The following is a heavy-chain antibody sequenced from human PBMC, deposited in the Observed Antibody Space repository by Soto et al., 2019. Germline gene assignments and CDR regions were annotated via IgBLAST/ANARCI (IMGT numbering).Heavy chain of an antibody. CDR3: ARRASGYCSSASRQYYDL. J-gene: IGHJ2*01. Sequence: PGESLKISCKGSGYSFTSNWIGWVRQMPGKGLEWMGIIYPGDSDTRYSPSFQGQVTVSADKSISTSYLQWSSLRASDTAIYYCARRASGYCSSASRQYYDLWGRRTLVTVSS. D-gene: IGHD2-15*01. V-gene: IGHV5-51*01. CDR2: IYPGDSDT. CDR1: GYSFTSNW.